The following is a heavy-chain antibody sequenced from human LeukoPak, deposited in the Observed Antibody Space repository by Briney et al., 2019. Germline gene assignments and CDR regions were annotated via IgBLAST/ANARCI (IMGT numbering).Heavy chain of an antibody. CDR1: GGTFSSYA. CDR2: ITPIFGTA. V-gene: IGHV1-69*05. CDR3: ARSITGTTWYNWFDP. J-gene: IGHJ5*02. D-gene: IGHD1-7*01. Sequence: SVKVSCKASGGTFSSYAISWVRQAPGQGLEWMGGITPIFGTANYAQKFQGRVTITTDESTSTAYMELSSLRSEDTAVYYCARSITGTTWYNWFDPWGQGTLVTVSS.